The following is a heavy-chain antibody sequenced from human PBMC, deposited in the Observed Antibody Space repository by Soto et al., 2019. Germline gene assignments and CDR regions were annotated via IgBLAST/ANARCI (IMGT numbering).Heavy chain of an antibody. J-gene: IGHJ6*03. D-gene: IGHD3-3*01. Sequence: GASVKVSCKASGYTYTNYGISWVRQAPGQGLERIGWISPNSGNTIYAQKLQGRVTMTRNTSISTAYMELSSLRSEDTAVYYCARGPPMYYDFWSGYYGNYYYYYMDVWGKGTTVTVSS. CDR1: GYTYTNYG. CDR3: ARGPPMYYDFWSGYYGNYYYYYMDV. V-gene: IGHV1-8*02. CDR2: ISPNSGNT.